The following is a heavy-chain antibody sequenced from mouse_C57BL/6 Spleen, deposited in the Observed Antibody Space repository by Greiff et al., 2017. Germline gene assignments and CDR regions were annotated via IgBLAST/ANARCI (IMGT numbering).Heavy chain of an antibody. Sequence: EVKLVESGGGLVQPGGSLSLSCAASGFTFTDYYMSWVRQPPGKALEWFGFIRNKANGYTTEYSASVKGRFTISRDNSQSFLYLQMNALRAEDSATYYCARSLYDGYYEWFAYWGQGTLVTVSA. J-gene: IGHJ3*01. D-gene: IGHD2-3*01. V-gene: IGHV7-3*01. CDR2: IRNKANGYTT. CDR1: GFTFTDYY. CDR3: ARSLYDGYYEWFAY.